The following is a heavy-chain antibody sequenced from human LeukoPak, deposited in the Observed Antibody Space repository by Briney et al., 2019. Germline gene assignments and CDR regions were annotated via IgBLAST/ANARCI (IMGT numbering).Heavy chain of an antibody. J-gene: IGHJ4*02. D-gene: IGHD3-10*01. CDR1: GGSISSNKW. Sequence: SETLSLTCAVSGGSISSNKWWSWVRQPPGKGLEWIGEICHSGSTNYNPSLKSRVTISVDESKNHFSLKLSSVTAADTAAYYCARVPSRSGAYYFDYWGQGTLVTVSS. CDR2: ICHSGST. V-gene: IGHV4-4*02. CDR3: ARVPSRSGAYYFDY.